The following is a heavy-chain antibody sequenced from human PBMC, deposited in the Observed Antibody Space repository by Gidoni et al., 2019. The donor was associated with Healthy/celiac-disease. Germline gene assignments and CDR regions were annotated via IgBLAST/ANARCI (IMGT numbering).Heavy chain of an antibody. V-gene: IGHV3-30*18. D-gene: IGHD2-15*01. J-gene: IGHJ4*02. Sequence: QVQLVESGGGVVQPGRALRLSCAASGFTFSSYCMHWVRQAPGKGLEWMAVISYDGSNKYYAYSVKGRFTISRDNSKNTLYLQMNSLRAEDTAVYYCAKDWYCSGGSCFDYWGQGTLVTVSS. CDR3: AKDWYCSGGSCFDY. CDR2: ISYDGSNK. CDR1: GFTFSSYC.